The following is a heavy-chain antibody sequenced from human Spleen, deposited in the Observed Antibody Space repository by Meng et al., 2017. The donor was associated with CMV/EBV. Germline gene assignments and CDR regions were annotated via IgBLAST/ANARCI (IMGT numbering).Heavy chain of an antibody. V-gene: IGHV3-53*05. CDR1: GFTVSSNY. D-gene: IGHD1-26*01. CDR2: IYSGGST. J-gene: IGHJ3*02. Sequence: GESLKISCAASGFTVSSNYMSWVRQAPGKGLEWVSVIYSGGSTYYADSVKGRFIISRENSKNTVYLQMNSLRGEDTAVYYCARESYYGEDAFDIWGQGTTVTVSS. CDR3: ARESYYGEDAFDI.